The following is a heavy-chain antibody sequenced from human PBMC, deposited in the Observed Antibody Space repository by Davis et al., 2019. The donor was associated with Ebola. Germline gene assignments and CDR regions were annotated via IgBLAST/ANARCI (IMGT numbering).Heavy chain of an antibody. CDR1: GFTFSSYA. CDR3: ARDSVYYGPSSRYFDL. V-gene: IGHV3-30-3*01. Sequence: GESLKISCAASGFTFSSYAMHWVRQAPGKGLEWVAVISYDGSNKYYADSVKGRFTISRDNSKNTLYLQMNSLRAEDTAVYYCARDSVYYGPSSRYFDLWGRGTLVTVSS. J-gene: IGHJ2*01. CDR2: ISYDGSNK. D-gene: IGHD3-16*01.